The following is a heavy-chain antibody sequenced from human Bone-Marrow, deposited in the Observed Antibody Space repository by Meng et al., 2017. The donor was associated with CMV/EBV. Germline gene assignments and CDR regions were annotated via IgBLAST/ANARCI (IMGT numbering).Heavy chain of an antibody. J-gene: IGHJ6*02. CDR2: INHSGST. D-gene: IGHD5-18*01. V-gene: IGHV4-34*01. CDR3: ASPRASYGPGTEYYYYGMDV. Sequence: SETLSLTCAVYGGSFSGYYWSWIRQPPGKGLEWIGEINHSGSTNYNPSLKSRVTISVDTSKNQFSLKLSSVTAADTAVYYCASPRASYGPGTEYYYYGMDVWGQGTTVTVSS. CDR1: GGSFSGYY.